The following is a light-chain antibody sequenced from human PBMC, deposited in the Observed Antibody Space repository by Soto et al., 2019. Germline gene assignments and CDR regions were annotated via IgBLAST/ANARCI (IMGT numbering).Light chain of an antibody. J-gene: IGKJ1*01. CDR2: AAS. V-gene: IGKV1-39*01. CDR3: QQSYRTLTWT. Sequence: DIQMTQSPSSLSASVGDRVTIACRASQSISSYLNWYQQKPGKAXKLLIYAASSLQSGVPSRFSGSGSGTDFTLTISSLQTEDFANYYCQQSYRTLTWTFGQGTKVDIK. CDR1: QSISSY.